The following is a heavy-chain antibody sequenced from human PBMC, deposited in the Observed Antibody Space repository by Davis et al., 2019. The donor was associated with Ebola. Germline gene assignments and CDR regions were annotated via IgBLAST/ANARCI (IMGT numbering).Heavy chain of an antibody. CDR3: ASTVTTLYFDY. CDR2: ISAYNGNT. D-gene: IGHD4-17*01. J-gene: IGHJ4*02. CDR1: GYTLTSYG. Sequence: SVTVSCKASGYTLTSYGTSWVRQAPGQGLEWMGWISAYNGNTNYAQKLQGRVTMTTDTSTSTAYMGLRSPRSDDTAVYYCASTVTTLYFDYWGQGTLVTVSS. V-gene: IGHV1-18*01.